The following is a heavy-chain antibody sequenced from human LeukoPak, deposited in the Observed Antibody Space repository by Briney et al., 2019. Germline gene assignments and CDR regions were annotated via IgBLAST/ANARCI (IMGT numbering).Heavy chain of an antibody. Sequence: ETLSLTCTVSGGSISSYYWSWLRQPPGKGLEWIGYIYYSGSTNYNPSLKSRVTISVDTSKNQFSLKLSSVTAADTAVYYCARAGLWFGGNWFDPWGQGTLVTVSS. J-gene: IGHJ5*02. D-gene: IGHD3-10*01. V-gene: IGHV4-59*01. CDR1: GGSISSYY. CDR3: ARAGLWFGGNWFDP. CDR2: IYYSGST.